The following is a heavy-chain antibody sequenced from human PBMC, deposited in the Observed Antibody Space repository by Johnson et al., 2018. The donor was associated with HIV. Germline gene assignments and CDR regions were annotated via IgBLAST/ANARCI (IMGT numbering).Heavy chain of an antibody. Sequence: QVQLVESGGVVVQPGRSLRVSCAASGFTFRSYAMHWVRQAPGKGLEWVAAITYDGRNKYYADFVKGRFIISRDNSKNMTNLQMNGLSGEDTADYYCARFPPGGNYYFDIWGQGTMVTVSS. D-gene: IGHD1-26*01. J-gene: IGHJ3*02. CDR1: GFTFRSYA. V-gene: IGHV3-30*04. CDR2: ITYDGRNK. CDR3: ARFPPGGNYYFDI.